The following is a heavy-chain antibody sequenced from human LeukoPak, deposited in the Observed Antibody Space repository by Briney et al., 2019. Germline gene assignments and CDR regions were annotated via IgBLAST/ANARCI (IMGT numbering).Heavy chain of an antibody. CDR1: GGTFSSYA. CDR3: ARGSEIYDFWSGRTNWFDP. D-gene: IGHD3-3*01. V-gene: IGHV1-69*13. J-gene: IGHJ5*02. CDR2: IIPIFGTA. Sequence: GASVKVSCKASGGTFSSYAISWVRQAPGQGLEWMGGIIPIFGTANYAQKFQGRVTITADEPTSTAYMELSSLRSEDTAVYYCARGSEIYDFWSGRTNWFDPWGQGTLVTVSS.